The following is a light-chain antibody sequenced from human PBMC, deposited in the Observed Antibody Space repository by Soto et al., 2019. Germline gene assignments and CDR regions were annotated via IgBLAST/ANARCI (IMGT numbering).Light chain of an antibody. CDR2: GAS. CDR3: QQYGSSPTWT. CDR1: QSVSSNY. Sequence: ESVLAQSPGPPSLSPGQRATLSCRAIQSVSSNYLAWYQQKPGQAPRLLIYGASTRATGIPDRFSGSGSGTDFTLTISRLEPEDSAVYYYQQYGSSPTWTFGQGTKVDIK. J-gene: IGKJ1*01. V-gene: IGKV3-20*01.